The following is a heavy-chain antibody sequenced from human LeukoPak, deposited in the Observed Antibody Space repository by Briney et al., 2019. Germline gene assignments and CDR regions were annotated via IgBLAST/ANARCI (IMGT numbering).Heavy chain of an antibody. D-gene: IGHD3-10*01. CDR3: ARSYYYGSGSYYGLVYFDY. Sequence: PSQTLSLTCTVSGGSISSYYWSWIRQPPGKGLEWIGYIYYSGTHNYNPSLKSRVTISVDTSKNQFSLKLSSVAAADTALYYCARSYYYGSGSYYGLVYFDYWGQGTLVTVSS. CDR2: IYYSGTH. V-gene: IGHV4-59*01. J-gene: IGHJ4*02. CDR1: GGSISSYY.